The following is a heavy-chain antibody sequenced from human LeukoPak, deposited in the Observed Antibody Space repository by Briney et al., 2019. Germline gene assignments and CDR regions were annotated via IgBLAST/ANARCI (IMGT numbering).Heavy chain of an antibody. CDR3: AKDINCSGGSCYDAFDI. CDR1: GFTFDDYA. Sequence: GGSLRLSCAASGFTFDDYAMHWVRQAPGKGLEWVSGISWNSGSIGYADSVKGRFTISRDNAKNSLYLQMNSLRAEDTALYYCAKDINCSGGSCYDAFDIWGQGTMVTVSS. D-gene: IGHD2-15*01. V-gene: IGHV3-9*01. CDR2: ISWNSGSI. J-gene: IGHJ3*02.